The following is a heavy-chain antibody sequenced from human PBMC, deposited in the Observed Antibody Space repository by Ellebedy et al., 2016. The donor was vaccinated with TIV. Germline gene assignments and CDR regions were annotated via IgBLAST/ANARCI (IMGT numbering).Heavy chain of an antibody. J-gene: IGHJ4*02. V-gene: IGHV3-23*01. CDR2: IGSRSEYT. CDR1: GFTFSNYA. D-gene: IGHD2-2*01. Sequence: GESLKISCAASGFTFSNYAMAWVRQAPGKGLEWVSAIGSRSEYTFYADSVKGRFTISRDNSKNTLYLQMNSLRADDTAVYYCAKGSQPRSTSCYDYWGQGTLVTVSS. CDR3: AKGSQPRSTSCYDY.